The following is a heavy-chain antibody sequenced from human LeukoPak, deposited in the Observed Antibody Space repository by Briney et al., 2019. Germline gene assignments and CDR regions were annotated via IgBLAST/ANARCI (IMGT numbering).Heavy chain of an antibody. Sequence: GGSLRLSCAASGITFSSYSMSWVRQAPGKGLEWVSGTSDRGDYTYYADSVKGRFTISRDTSKNTLYLQMNSLRAEDTALYFCAKKAQYDGHYPLDYWGQGTLVTVSA. V-gene: IGHV3-23*01. D-gene: IGHD4/OR15-4a*01. CDR1: GITFSSYS. J-gene: IGHJ4*02. CDR3: AKKAQYDGHYPLDY. CDR2: TSDRGDYT.